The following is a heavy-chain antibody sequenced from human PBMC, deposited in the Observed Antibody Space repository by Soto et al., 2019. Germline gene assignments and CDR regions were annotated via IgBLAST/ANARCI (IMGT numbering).Heavy chain of an antibody. D-gene: IGHD4-17*01. V-gene: IGHV4-61*01. CDR3: ARTTAVPNTLRSRYFFDY. Sequence: PSETLSLTCSVSGGSVSDKTYYWSWIRKPPGKRLEWIGYVYYSGTTNYNPSLESRVTISVDLSKNRFSLRLSSVTTADTALYYCARTTAVPNTLRSRYFFDYWGQGTLVTVSS. J-gene: IGHJ4*02. CDR1: GGSVSDKTYY. CDR2: VYYSGTT.